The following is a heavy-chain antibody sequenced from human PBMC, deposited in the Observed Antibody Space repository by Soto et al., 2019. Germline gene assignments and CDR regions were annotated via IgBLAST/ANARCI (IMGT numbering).Heavy chain of an antibody. D-gene: IGHD4-17*01. V-gene: IGHV3-74*01. CDR3: VRPYGDRPG. CDR2: MNKYGSII. CDR1: GFPFGGEW. J-gene: IGHJ4*02. Sequence: EVLLVESGGGIVQPGGSLRLSCAASGFPFGGEWMHWVRQGPGKGLVWVSRMNKYGSIIAYADSVRGRFTISRDNAKSTLYLHMNNLRPEATALYICVRPYGDRPGWGQGTPVIVSS.